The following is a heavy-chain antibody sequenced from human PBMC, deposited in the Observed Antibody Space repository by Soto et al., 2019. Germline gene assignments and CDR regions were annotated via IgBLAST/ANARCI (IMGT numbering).Heavy chain of an antibody. CDR3: AKKNPHGDSNKAWLHP. CDR2: IIPILGST. D-gene: IGHD2-8*01. J-gene: IGHJ5*02. V-gene: IGHV1-69*01. CDR1: GGTFVSSA. Sequence: QVQLLQSGAELREPGSSVRVSCTPSGGTFVSSAFAWVRQAPGGKIEWMGGIIPILGSTKYAEKFLGRLTIRADDSSRTAYLELSSLTFDDTAVYFGAKKNPHGDSNKAWLHPWGQGTLVTVST.